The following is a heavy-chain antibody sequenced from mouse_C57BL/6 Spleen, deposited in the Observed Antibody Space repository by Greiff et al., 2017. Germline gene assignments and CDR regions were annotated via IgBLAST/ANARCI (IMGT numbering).Heavy chain of an antibody. CDR2: IYPRSGNN. V-gene: IGHV1-81*01. CDR3: ARCGTGPGDAMDY. D-gene: IGHD4-1*01. Sequence: QVQLQQSGAELARPGASVKLSCKASGYTFTSYGISWVKQRTGQGLEWIGEIYPRSGNNYYNEKFKGKATLTADKYSTTVYMELRSLASEDSAVCFCARCGTGPGDAMDYWGQGTSGTVSS. CDR1: GYTFTSYG. J-gene: IGHJ4*01.